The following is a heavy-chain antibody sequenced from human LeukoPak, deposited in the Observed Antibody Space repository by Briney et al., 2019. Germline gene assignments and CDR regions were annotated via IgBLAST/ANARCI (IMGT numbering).Heavy chain of an antibody. CDR3: ARENNYFDY. CDR2: IYYSGST. J-gene: IGHJ4*02. V-gene: IGHV4-59*01. CDR1: GDSISSYY. Sequence: SETLSLTCTVSGDSISSYYWTWIRQPPGKGLEWIGYIYYSGSTNYNPSLKSRVTISVDTSKNQFSLKLNSVTAADAAVYYCARENNYFDYWGQGTLVTVSS.